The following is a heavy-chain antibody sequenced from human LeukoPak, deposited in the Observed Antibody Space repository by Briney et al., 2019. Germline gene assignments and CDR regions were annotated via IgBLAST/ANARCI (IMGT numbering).Heavy chain of an antibody. J-gene: IGHJ2*01. D-gene: IGHD5-12*01. CDR1: GYSFTSYW. V-gene: IGHV5-51*01. Sequence: GESLKISCKGSGYSFTSYWIGWVRQMPRKGLEWMGIIYPGDSDTRYSPSFQGQVTISADKSISTAYLQWSSLKASDTAMYYCARRVGGYSGYIGWYFDFWGRGTLVTVSS. CDR3: ARRVGGYSGYIGWYFDF. CDR2: IYPGDSDT.